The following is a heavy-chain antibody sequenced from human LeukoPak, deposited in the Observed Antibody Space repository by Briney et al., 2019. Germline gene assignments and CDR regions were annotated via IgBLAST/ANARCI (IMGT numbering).Heavy chain of an antibody. CDR3: ARDGVGPMVRGVINFDY. J-gene: IGHJ4*02. Sequence: PGGSLRLSCAASGFTFSSYWMSWVRQAPGRGLEWVANIKQDGSEKYYVDSVKGRFTISRDNAKNSLYLQMNSLRAEDTAVYYCARDGVGPMVRGVINFDYWGQGTLVTVSS. V-gene: IGHV3-7*01. D-gene: IGHD3-10*01. CDR2: IKQDGSEK. CDR1: GFTFSSYW.